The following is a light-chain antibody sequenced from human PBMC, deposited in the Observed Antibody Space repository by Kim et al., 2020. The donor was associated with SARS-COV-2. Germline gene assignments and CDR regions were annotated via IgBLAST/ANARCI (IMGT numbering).Light chain of an antibody. CDR2: GKN. CDR3: NSRDSSGNHVV. Sequence: ALGQTVRIKCQGDSLRSYYASWYQQKPGQAPVLGIYGKNNRPSGIPDRFSGSSSGNTASLTITGAQAEDEADYYCNSRDSSGNHVVFGGGTQLTVL. CDR1: SLRSYY. V-gene: IGLV3-19*01. J-gene: IGLJ2*01.